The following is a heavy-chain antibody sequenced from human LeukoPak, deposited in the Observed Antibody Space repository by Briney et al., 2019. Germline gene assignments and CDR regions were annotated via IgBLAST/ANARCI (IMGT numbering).Heavy chain of an antibody. V-gene: IGHV3-30*02. CDR1: GFPFSDYV. J-gene: IGHJ4*02. CDR3: AKAGSIRFDY. CDR2: IRYDGNNK. D-gene: IGHD1-26*01. Sequence: PGGSLRLSCAASGFPFSDYVMHWVRQAPGKGLEWVSVIRYDGNNKYYADSVKGRFTISRDNSKNTLYLQMNSLRAEDTALYYCAKAGSIRFDYWGQGTLVTVSS.